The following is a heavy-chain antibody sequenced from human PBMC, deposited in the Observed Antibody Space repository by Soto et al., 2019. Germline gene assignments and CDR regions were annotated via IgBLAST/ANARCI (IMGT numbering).Heavy chain of an antibody. CDR2: TYHGGAT. Sequence: SDTLSLTCAISGRFIKGHYWWSWVRQTPGQGLEWIGETYHGGATYYNPTLKSRATISTDESKNHLSLKLTSVTAADTAIYYCAHQTISYTLDVWGQGTTVT. CDR1: GRFIKGHYW. V-gene: IGHV4-4*02. D-gene: IGHD3-3*01. CDR3: AHQTISYTLDV. J-gene: IGHJ6*02.